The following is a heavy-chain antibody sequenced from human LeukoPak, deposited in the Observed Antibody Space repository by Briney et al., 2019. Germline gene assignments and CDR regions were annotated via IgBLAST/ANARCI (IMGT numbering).Heavy chain of an antibody. V-gene: IGHV4-59*01. J-gene: IGHJ6*03. CDR2: IYYSGGT. Sequence: SETLSLTCTVSGDSISSYYWSWIRQPPGKGLEWIGYIYYSGGTNYNPSLKSRVTISVDTSKNQFSLKLNSVTAADTAVYYCARVGAKNYYYYYMDVWGKGTTVTVSS. CDR3: ARVGAKNYYYYYMDV. CDR1: GDSISSYY. D-gene: IGHD1-26*01.